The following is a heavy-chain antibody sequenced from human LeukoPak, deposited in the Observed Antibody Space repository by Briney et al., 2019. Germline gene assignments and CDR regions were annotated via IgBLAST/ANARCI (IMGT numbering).Heavy chain of an antibody. J-gene: IGHJ5*02. Sequence: GSLRLSCAASGFTFSSYAMSWVRQAPGKGLEWVSAISGSGGSTYYADSAKGRFTISRDNPKNTLYLQMNSLRAEDTAVYYCAKGGTAVAGRWFDPWGQGTLVTVSS. CDR1: GFTFSSYA. CDR2: ISGSGGST. CDR3: AKGGTAVAGRWFDP. D-gene: IGHD6-19*01. V-gene: IGHV3-23*01.